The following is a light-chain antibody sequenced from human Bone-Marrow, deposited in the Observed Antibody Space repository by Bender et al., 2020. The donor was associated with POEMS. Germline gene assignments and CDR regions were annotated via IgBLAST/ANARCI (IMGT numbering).Light chain of an antibody. CDR2: EGS. Sequence: QSALTQPASVSGSPGQSITISCTGSSNDVGYYDLVSWYQIYPGKAPKFIMYEGSKRPSGVSHRFSGSKSRNTASLTISGLQADDEADYYCCSYAGHYNYVFGTGTTVTVL. J-gene: IGLJ1*01. CDR1: SNDVGYYDL. V-gene: IGLV2-23*01. CDR3: CSYAGHYNYV.